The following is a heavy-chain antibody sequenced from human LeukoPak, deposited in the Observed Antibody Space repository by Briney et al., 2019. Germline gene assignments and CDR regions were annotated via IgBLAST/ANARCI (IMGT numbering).Heavy chain of an antibody. CDR2: IYPGDSDT. D-gene: IGHD3-9*01. J-gene: IGHJ4*02. Sequence: GESLKISCQGSGYSFTSYWIGWVRQMPGKGLEWMGIIYPGDSDTRYSPSFQGQVTISADKSISTAYLQWSSLKASDTAMYYCARLSGVDYDILTGYSRYFDYWGQGTLVTVSS. CDR1: GYSFTSYW. CDR3: ARLSGVDYDILTGYSRYFDY. V-gene: IGHV5-51*01.